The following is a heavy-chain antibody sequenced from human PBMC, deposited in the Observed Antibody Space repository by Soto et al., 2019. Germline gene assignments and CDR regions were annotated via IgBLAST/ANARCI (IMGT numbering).Heavy chain of an antibody. Sequence: GESLKISCQVSGYTFTIYWIGWVRQMPGKGLEWMGIIYPSDSDTRYSPSFQGQVTISADQSIDTAYLQWDSLKASDTAIYYCARPANTVADHFDLWGQGTPVTVSS. V-gene: IGHV5-51*01. J-gene: IGHJ4*02. CDR2: IYPSDSDT. CDR3: ARPANTVADHFDL. CDR1: GYTFTIYW. D-gene: IGHD4-17*01.